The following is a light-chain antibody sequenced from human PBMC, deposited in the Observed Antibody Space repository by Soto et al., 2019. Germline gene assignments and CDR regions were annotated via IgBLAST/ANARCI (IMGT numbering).Light chain of an antibody. Sequence: EIVLTQSPGTLSLSPGERATLSCRASQSVSSGYLAWYQQKPGQAPRLLIYGTSSRATGIPDRFSGSGSGTDVTLTISRLEPEDFAVYYCQQYGSSLYTFGQGTNLEIK. CDR1: QSVSSGY. J-gene: IGKJ2*01. CDR3: QQYGSSLYT. V-gene: IGKV3-20*01. CDR2: GTS.